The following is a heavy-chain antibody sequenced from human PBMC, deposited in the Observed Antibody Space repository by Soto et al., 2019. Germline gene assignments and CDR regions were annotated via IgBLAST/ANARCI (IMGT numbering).Heavy chain of an antibody. CDR1: GGSIRSYY. V-gene: IGHV4-59*01. Sequence: QVQLQESGPGLVKPSETLSLTCTVSGGSIRSYYWSWIRQPPGKGLEWIGYIYYSGSTNYNPALKSRVTMSVDTSNSQFSLKLSSVTAADTAMYYCAREAGVQYPFDPWGQVTLVTVSS. J-gene: IGHJ5*02. D-gene: IGHD1-1*01. CDR2: IYYSGST. CDR3: AREAGVQYPFDP.